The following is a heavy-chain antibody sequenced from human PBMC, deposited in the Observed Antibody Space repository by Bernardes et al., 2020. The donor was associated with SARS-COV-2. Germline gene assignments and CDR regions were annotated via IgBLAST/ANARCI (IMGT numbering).Heavy chain of an antibody. CDR1: GYTFTSYY. D-gene: IGHD4-17*01. CDR3: ARDLTVTTGSDYYYGMDV. Sequence: ASMKVSCKASGYTFTSYYMHWVRQAPGQGLEWMGIINPSGGSTSYAQKFQGRVTMTRDTSTSTVYMELSSLRSEDTAVYYCARDLTVTTGSDYYYGMDVWGQGTTVTVSS. J-gene: IGHJ6*02. CDR2: INPSGGST. V-gene: IGHV1-46*01.